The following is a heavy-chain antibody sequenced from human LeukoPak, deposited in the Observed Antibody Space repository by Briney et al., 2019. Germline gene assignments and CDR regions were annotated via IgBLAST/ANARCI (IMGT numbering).Heavy chain of an antibody. CDR3: AREREGGYSYGLGVY. V-gene: IGHV1-69*13. CDR1: GGTFSSYA. J-gene: IGHJ4*02. CDR2: IIPIFGTA. D-gene: IGHD5-18*01. Sequence: SVKVSCKASGGTFSSYAISWVRQAPGQGLEWMGGIIPIFGTANYAQKFPGRVTITADESTSTAYMELSSLRSEDTAVYYCAREREGGYSYGLGVYWGQGTLVTVSS.